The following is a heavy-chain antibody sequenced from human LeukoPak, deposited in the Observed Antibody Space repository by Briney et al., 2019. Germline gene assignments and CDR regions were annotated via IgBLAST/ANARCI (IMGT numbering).Heavy chain of an antibody. J-gene: IGHJ5*02. Sequence: PSETLSLSCTVSGGSISGFFWTSIRQSPGKGLEYIGYIYYSGTTDYNPTLKGRVSMSVDTSKNQFFLNLTSVTAADTAIYYCARVVYGSGSWGWFDPWGQGTLVTVSS. CDR2: IYYSGTT. V-gene: IGHV4-59*01. CDR1: GGSISGFF. D-gene: IGHD3-10*01. CDR3: ARVVYGSGSWGWFDP.